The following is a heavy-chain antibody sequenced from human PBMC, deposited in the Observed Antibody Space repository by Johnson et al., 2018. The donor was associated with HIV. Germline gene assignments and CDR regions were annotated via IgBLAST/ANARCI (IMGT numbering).Heavy chain of an antibody. Sequence: QMLLVESGGGVVQPGRSLRLSCAASGFSFNRYAMHWVRKAPGKGLEWVAVISFDGSNKYYADSVKGRFTISRDNSKNTLYLQMNSLRAEDTAVYYCASSWGNAFDIWGQGTMVTVSS. V-gene: IGHV3-30*04. CDR3: ASSWGNAFDI. CDR2: ISFDGSNK. D-gene: IGHD7-27*01. J-gene: IGHJ3*02. CDR1: GFSFNRYA.